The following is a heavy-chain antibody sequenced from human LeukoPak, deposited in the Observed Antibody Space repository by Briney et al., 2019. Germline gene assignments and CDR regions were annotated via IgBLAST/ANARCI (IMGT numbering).Heavy chain of an antibody. V-gene: IGHV1-58*01. CDR3: AADAAPVPFGVVIITGAFDI. J-gene: IGHJ3*02. Sequence: SVKVSCKASGFTFTSSAVQWVRQARGQRLEWIGWIVVGSGNTNYAQKFQERVTITRDMSTSTAYMELSSLRSEDTAVYYCAADAAPVPFGVVIITGAFDIWGQGTMVTVSS. CDR1: GFTFTSSA. D-gene: IGHD3-3*01. CDR2: IVVGSGNT.